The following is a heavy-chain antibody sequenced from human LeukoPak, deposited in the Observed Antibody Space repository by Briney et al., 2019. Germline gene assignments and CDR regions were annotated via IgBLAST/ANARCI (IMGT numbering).Heavy chain of an antibody. CDR1: GGSISTYY. CDR3: ARLGVASVDV. CDR2: ISYSGST. D-gene: IGHD3-16*01. V-gene: IGHV4-59*12. J-gene: IGHJ6*04. Sequence: SETLSLTCTVSGGSISTYYWTWIRQPPGKGLEWIGYISYSGSTNYNPSLKSRVTISVDTSKNQFSLKLSSVTAADTAVYYCARLGVASVDVWGKGTTVTISS.